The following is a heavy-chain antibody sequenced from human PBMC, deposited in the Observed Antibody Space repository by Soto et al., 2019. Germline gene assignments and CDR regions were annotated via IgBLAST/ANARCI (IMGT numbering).Heavy chain of an antibody. Sequence: QVQLVQSGAEVKKPGASVKVSCKASGYTFTRSGISWVRQAPGQGHEWMGWISSYNGDTNYAQTFQGRVTMTTDTSTSTAYMELRSLRSDDTAVYYCAREGVAPYYYYGMDVWGQGTPVTVSS. V-gene: IGHV1-18*01. CDR1: GYTFTRSG. J-gene: IGHJ6*02. D-gene: IGHD5-12*01. CDR3: AREGVAPYYYYGMDV. CDR2: ISSYNGDT.